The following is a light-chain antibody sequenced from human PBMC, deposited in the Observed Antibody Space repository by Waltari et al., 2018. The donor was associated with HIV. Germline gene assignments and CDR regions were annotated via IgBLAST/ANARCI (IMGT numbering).Light chain of an antibody. CDR1: SSDVGSYNL. Sequence: QSALTPPASVSGSPGQSITISCTGTSSDVGSYNLVSWYQQHPGKAPKLMIYEGSKRPSGVSHRFSGSKSGNTASRTSSGLQAEDEADYYCCSYAGSSTLEVFCGGTKLTVL. CDR3: CSYAGSSTLEV. J-gene: IGLJ2*01. CDR2: EGS. V-gene: IGLV2-23*01.